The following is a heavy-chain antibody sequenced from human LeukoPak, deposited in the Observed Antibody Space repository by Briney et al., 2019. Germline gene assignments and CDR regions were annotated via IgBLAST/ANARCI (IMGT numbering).Heavy chain of an antibody. Sequence: PGGSLRLSCAASGFTFSNYWMHWVRQAPGKGPVWVSRIKSDGSSTRFADSVQGRFTISRDNGKNTLYLQMNSLRAEDTAVYYCARSGHDILTGYYASFDYWGLGTLVTVSS. J-gene: IGHJ4*02. CDR3: ARSGHDILTGYYASFDY. V-gene: IGHV3-74*01. CDR1: GFTFSNYW. D-gene: IGHD3-9*01. CDR2: IKSDGSST.